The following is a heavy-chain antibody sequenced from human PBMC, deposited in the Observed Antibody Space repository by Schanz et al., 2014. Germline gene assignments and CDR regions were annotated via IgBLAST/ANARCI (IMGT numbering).Heavy chain of an antibody. Sequence: EVQLVESGGDLVQPGGSLRLSCAASEFTFSTDAMSWVRQAPGKGLEWLSVISASGGDTYYADSVKGRFTISRDNSKNTLYLQMNSLRAEDTAVYYCARKVVATIGGYYDNWGQGTLVIVSS. CDR3: ARKVVATIGGYYDN. J-gene: IGHJ4*02. D-gene: IGHD5-12*01. V-gene: IGHV3-23*04. CDR2: ISASGGDT. CDR1: EFTFSTDA.